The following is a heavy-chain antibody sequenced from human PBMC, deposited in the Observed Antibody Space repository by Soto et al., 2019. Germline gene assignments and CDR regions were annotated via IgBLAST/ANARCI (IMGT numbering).Heavy chain of an antibody. CDR1: GGSFSGYY. J-gene: IGHJ6*03. CDR2: TNHSGST. V-gene: IGHV4-34*01. D-gene: IGHD3-3*01. Sequence: SETLSLTCAVYGGSFSGYYWSWIRQPPGKGLEWIGETNHSGSTNYNPSLKSRVTISVDTSKNQFSLKLSSVTAADTAVYYCARGQYYDFWSGYPQVYYYYYMDVWGEGTTVTVSS. CDR3: ARGQYYDFWSGYPQVYYYYYMDV.